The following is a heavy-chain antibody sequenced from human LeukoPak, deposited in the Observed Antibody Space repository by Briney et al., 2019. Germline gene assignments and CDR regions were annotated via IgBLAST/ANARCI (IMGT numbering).Heavy chain of an antibody. D-gene: IGHD3-22*01. CDR3: AREVAQYYYDSSGYPDY. V-gene: IGHV3-11*01. Sequence: GGSLRLSRAASGFTFSDYYMSWIRQAPGKGLEWVSYISSSGSTIYYADSVKGRFTISRDNAKNSLYLQMNSLRAEDTAVYYCAREVAQYYYDSSGYPDYWGQGTLVTVSS. J-gene: IGHJ4*02. CDR2: ISSSGSTI. CDR1: GFTFSDYY.